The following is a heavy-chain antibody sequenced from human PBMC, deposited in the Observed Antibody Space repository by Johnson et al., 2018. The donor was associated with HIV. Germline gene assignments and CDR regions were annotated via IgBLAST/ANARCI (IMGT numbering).Heavy chain of an antibody. CDR1: GFTFSTYG. CDR2: TWT. Sequence: QEQLVESGGGVVQPGRSLRLSCAASGFTFSTYGMHWVRQAPGKGLEWVAVTWTSYADSVTGRFTISKDNSKNTLYLQMNSLRAEDTAVYYCARGIRFVEAGRENDGFDIWGQGTVVTVSS. J-gene: IGHJ3*02. D-gene: IGHD4-17*01. V-gene: IGHV3-33*01. CDR3: ARGIRFVEAGRENDGFDI.